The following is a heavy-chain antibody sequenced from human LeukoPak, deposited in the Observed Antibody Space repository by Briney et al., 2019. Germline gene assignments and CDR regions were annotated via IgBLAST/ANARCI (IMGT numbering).Heavy chain of an antibody. CDR1: GFTFSSYA. V-gene: IGHV3-30*04. CDR2: ISYDGSNK. CDR3: AREEFLGSPRLSYFDY. J-gene: IGHJ4*02. Sequence: GRSLRLSCAASGFTFSSYAMHWVRQAPGKGLEWVAIISYDGSNKYYAESVKGRFTISRDNSKNTLYLQMNSLRSDDTAVYYCAREEFLGSPRLSYFDYWGQGTLVTVSS. D-gene: IGHD2-21*01.